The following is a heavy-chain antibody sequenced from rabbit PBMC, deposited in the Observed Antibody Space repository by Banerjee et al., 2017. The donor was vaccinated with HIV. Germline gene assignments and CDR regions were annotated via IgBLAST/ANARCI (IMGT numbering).Heavy chain of an antibody. CDR3: VRTSSSGYSPYFNL. Sequence: QEQLEESGGDLVKPEGSLTLTCIASGFSFSSYGVSWVRQAPGKGLEWIGYIDPVFGSTYYASWVNGRFTISSHNAQNTLYLQLNSLTAADTATYFCVRTSSSGYSPYFNLWGQGTLVTVS. J-gene: IGHJ4*01. CDR1: GFSFSSYG. V-gene: IGHV1S47*01. D-gene: IGHD1-1*01. CDR2: IDPVFGST.